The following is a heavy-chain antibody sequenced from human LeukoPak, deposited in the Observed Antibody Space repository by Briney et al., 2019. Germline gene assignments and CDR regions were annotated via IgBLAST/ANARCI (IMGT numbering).Heavy chain of an antibody. CDR2: ISYDGSNK. CDR1: GFAFSSYA. D-gene: IGHD3-3*01. J-gene: IGHJ5*02. V-gene: IGHV3-30-3*01. CDR3: ARDPLGDFWSGYYTCYWFDP. Sequence: GGSLRLSCAASGFAFSSYAMHWVRQAPGKGLECVAVISYDGSNKYYADSVKGRFTISRDNSKNTLYLQMNSLRAEDTAVYYCARDPLGDFWSGYYTCYWFDPWGQGTLVTVSS.